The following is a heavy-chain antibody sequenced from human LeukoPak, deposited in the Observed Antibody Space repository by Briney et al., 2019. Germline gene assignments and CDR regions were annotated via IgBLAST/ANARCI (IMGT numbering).Heavy chain of an antibody. CDR1: GFTFSGSA. D-gene: IGHD3-10*01. J-gene: IGHJ4*02. CDR3: TSKWFGELSGFDY. V-gene: IGHV3-73*01. Sequence: GGSLRLSCAASGFTFSGSAMHWVRQASGKGLEWVGRIRSKANSYATAYAASVKGGFTIYRDDSKNTAYLQMNSLKTEDTAVYYCTSKWFGELSGFDYWGQGTLVTVSS. CDR2: IRSKANSYAT.